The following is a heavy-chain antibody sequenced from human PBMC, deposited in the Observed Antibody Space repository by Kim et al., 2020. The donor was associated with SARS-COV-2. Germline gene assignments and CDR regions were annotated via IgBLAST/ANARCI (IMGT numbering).Heavy chain of an antibody. V-gene: IGHV4-31*02. J-gene: IGHJ6*02. CDR3: ASTLYYYDSSGNGMDV. D-gene: IGHD3-22*01. Sequence: SLNSRVTISVDTSKNQFSLKLSSVTAADTVVYYCASTLYYYDSSGNGMDVWGQGTTVTVSS.